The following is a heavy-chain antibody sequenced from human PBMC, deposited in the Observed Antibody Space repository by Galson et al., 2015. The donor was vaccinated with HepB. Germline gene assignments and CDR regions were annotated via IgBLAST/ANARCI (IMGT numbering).Heavy chain of an antibody. J-gene: IGHJ5*02. D-gene: IGHD3-22*01. Sequence: CAISGDSVSSNSAAWNWIRQSPSRGLEWLGRTYYRFKWYYDYAVSVKSRITINPDISKNQFSLQLNSVTPEDTAVYYCARNVYYDTSGYYYKPGWIDPWGQGTLATVSS. V-gene: IGHV6-1*01. CDR3: ARNVYYDTSGYYYKPGWIDP. CDR1: GDSVSSNSAA. CDR2: TYYRFKWYY.